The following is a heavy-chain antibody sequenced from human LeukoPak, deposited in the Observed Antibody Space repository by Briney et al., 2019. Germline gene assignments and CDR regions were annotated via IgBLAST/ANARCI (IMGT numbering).Heavy chain of an antibody. Sequence: SETLSLTCTVSGGSISSYYWSWIRQPPGKGLEWIGYIYYSGSTNYNPSLKSRVTISVDTSKNQFSLKLSSVTAADTAVYYYARGYYGSGVNWGQGTLVTVSS. CDR1: GGSISSYY. CDR2: IYYSGST. V-gene: IGHV4-59*01. D-gene: IGHD3-10*01. J-gene: IGHJ4*02. CDR3: ARGYYGSGVN.